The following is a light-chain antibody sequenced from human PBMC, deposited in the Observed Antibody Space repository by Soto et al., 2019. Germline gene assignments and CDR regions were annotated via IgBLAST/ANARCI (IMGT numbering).Light chain of an antibody. CDR3: SSYTSSSSVV. CDR1: SSDVGGYDS. J-gene: IGLJ2*01. V-gene: IGLV2-14*03. CDR2: DVS. Sequence: QSALTQPAPVSGSPGQSLTISCTGTSSDVGGYDSVSWYQHHPGKAPRLMIYDVSNRPSGISSRFSASKSGNTASLTISGLQAEDEANYYCSSYTSSSSVVFGGGTKLTVL.